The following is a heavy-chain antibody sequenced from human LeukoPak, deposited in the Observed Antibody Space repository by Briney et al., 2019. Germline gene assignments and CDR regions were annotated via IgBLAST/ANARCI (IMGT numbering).Heavy chain of an antibody. CDR1: GDAITSGDDY. Sequence: SQTLSLTCSVSGDAITSGDDYWNWIRQSPWKGLQWIGYIFFTGSTYYNPSLGSRFTISLDAPKNQFSLRLNSVTAADTAVYYCARGDYTVLAGSPFDLWGRGTLVTVSS. CDR3: ARGDYTVLAGSPFDL. D-gene: IGHD6-19*01. V-gene: IGHV4-30-4*01. CDR2: IFFTGST. J-gene: IGHJ4*02.